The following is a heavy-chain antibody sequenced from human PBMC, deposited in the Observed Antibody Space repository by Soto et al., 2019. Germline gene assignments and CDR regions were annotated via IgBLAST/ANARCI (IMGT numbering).Heavy chain of an antibody. CDR2: IDAGNAKT. Sequence: ASVKVSCKACGYTFISYTIHWVRQAPGQRLEWMVWIDAGNAKTKYSQKFQGRVTITRDTSASTTYMELSSLRFEDTAMYYCARVSSGSDALDVWGQGTLVTVSS. CDR1: GYTFISYT. CDR3: ARVSSGSDALDV. D-gene: IGHD3-22*01. J-gene: IGHJ3*01. V-gene: IGHV1-3*01.